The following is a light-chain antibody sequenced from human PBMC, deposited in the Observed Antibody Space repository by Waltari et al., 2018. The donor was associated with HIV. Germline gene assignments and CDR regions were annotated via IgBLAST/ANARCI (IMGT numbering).Light chain of an antibody. V-gene: IGKV3-15*01. CDR3: QQYNNWPGIT. CDR2: GAS. J-gene: IGKJ3*01. Sequence: RATLSCRASQSINNNLAWYQQKPGQAPRLLIYGASTGATGVPARFSGSGSGTEFTLTISSLQSEDFAVYYCQQYNNWPGITFGPRTKVDIK. CDR1: QSINNN.